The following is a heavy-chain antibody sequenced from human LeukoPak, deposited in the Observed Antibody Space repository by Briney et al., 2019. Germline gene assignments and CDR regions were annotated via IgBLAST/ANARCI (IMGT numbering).Heavy chain of an antibody. CDR2: ISTSRT. D-gene: IGHD4-17*01. CDR3: ARDFNAAVTTGY. V-gene: IGHV3-48*02. Sequence: GGSLRLSCVGSGFSFANYGKNWVRQAPGRGLEWVSYISTSRTDYADSVKGRFTVSRDDAKNSLYLQMNSLRDEDTAVYYCARDFNAAVTTGYWGQGTLVTVSP. J-gene: IGHJ4*02. CDR1: GFSFANYG.